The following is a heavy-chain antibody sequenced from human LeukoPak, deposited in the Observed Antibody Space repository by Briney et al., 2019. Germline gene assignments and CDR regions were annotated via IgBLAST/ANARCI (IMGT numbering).Heavy chain of an antibody. CDR1: GFTFSSYG. Sequence: GGSLRLSCAASGFTFSSYGMHWVRQAPGKGLEWVAVISYDGGNKYYADSVKGRFTISRDNSKNTLYLQMNSLRAEDTAVYYCAKDKRPPALPRNYYGMDVWGKGTTVTVSS. D-gene: IGHD2-15*01. J-gene: IGHJ6*04. CDR2: ISYDGGNK. V-gene: IGHV3-30*18. CDR3: AKDKRPPALPRNYYGMDV.